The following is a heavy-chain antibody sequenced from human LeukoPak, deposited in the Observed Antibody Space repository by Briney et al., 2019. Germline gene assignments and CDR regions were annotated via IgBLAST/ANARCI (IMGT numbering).Heavy chain of an antibody. J-gene: IGHJ4*02. V-gene: IGHV3-9*01. Sequence: GGSLRLSCAASGFTFDDYAMHWVRQAPGKGLEWVSGISWNSGSIGYADSVKGRFTISRDNAKNSLYLQMNSLRAEDTALYYCAKAGYGYGDFDYWGQGTLVTVSS. CDR2: ISWNSGSI. CDR3: AKAGYGYGDFDY. D-gene: IGHD5-18*01. CDR1: GFTFDDYA.